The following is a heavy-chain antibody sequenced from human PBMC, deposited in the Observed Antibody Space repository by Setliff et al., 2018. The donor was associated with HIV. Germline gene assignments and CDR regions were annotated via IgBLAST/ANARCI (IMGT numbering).Heavy chain of an antibody. CDR1: GASFVGDNH. CDR3: ARARSDWYNVRPYYFDL. D-gene: IGHD6-19*01. V-gene: IGHV4-30-4*01. J-gene: IGHJ4*02. CDR2: FMYTDIHYVNYLN. Sequence: TLSLTCAVSGASFVGDNHWSWIRQTHERGLEWIAYFMYTDIHYVNYLNYRNPSLASRLSISVDKSKNQFSLTLSSVTAADTAVYYCARARSDWYNVRPYYFDLRGQGTPVTVSS.